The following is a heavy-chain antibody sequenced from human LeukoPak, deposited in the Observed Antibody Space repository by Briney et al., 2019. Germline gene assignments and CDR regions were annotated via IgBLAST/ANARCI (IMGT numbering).Heavy chain of an antibody. J-gene: IGHJ3*02. Sequence: SETLSLTCTVSGGSISSYYWSWIRQPAGKGLEWIGRIYTSGSTNYNPSLKSRVTMSVDTSKNQFSLKLSSVTAADTAVYYCARGDDSSGYYYEHAFDIWGQGTMVTVSS. CDR3: ARGDDSSGYYYEHAFDI. D-gene: IGHD3-22*01. CDR1: GGSISSYY. V-gene: IGHV4-4*07. CDR2: IYTSGST.